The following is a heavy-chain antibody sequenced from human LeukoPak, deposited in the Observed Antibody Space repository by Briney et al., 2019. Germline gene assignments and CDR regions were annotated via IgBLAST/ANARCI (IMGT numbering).Heavy chain of an antibody. Sequence: GASVKVSCKASGYSFVLYGISWVRQAPGEGPEWMGWISGSTGDTNYAQKLQGRVTMTTDTSTSTAYMELRSLRSDDTAVYYCAREDGDYVGYWGQGTLVTVSS. J-gene: IGHJ4*02. CDR2: ISGSTGDT. D-gene: IGHD4-17*01. V-gene: IGHV1-18*01. CDR3: AREDGDYVGY. CDR1: GYSFVLYG.